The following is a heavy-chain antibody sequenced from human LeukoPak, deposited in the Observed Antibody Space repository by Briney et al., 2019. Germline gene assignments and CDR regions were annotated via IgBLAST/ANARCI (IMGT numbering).Heavy chain of an antibody. CDR1: GGSISSSSYY. D-gene: IGHD3-10*01. V-gene: IGHV4-39*07. CDR3: ARENFYYGSGSYYPDAFDI. J-gene: IGHJ3*02. Sequence: PSETLSLTCTVSGGSISSSSYYWGWIRQPPGKGLEWIGSIYYSGSTYYNPSLKSRVTISVDTSKNQFSLKLSSVTAADTAVYYCARENFYYGSGSYYPDAFDIWGQGTMVTVS. CDR2: IYYSGST.